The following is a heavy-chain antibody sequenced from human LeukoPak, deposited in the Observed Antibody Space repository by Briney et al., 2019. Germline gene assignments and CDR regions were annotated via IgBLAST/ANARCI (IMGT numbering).Heavy chain of an antibody. Sequence: SETLSLTCTVSGGSISSYYWSWIRQPPGKGLEWIGYIYYSGSTNYNPSLKSRVTISVDTSKNQFSLKLSSVTAADTAVYYCARHVGNYYDSSSWYFDLWGRGTLVTVSS. CDR1: GGSISSYY. J-gene: IGHJ2*01. D-gene: IGHD3-22*01. CDR2: IYYSGST. CDR3: ARHVGNYYDSSSWYFDL. V-gene: IGHV4-59*01.